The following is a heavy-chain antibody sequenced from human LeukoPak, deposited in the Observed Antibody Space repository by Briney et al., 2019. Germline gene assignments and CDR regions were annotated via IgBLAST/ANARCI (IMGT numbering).Heavy chain of an antibody. CDR2: IKSDGSST. J-gene: IGHJ4*02. Sequence: GGSLRLSCVASGFTFSSYWMHWVRQAPGKGLVWVSHIKSDGSSTSYADSVKGRFTISRDNSKNTLYLQMNSLRAEDTAVYYCASHMTTVTTFDYWGQGTLVTVSS. CDR1: GFTFSSYW. CDR3: ASHMTTVTTFDY. V-gene: IGHV3-74*01. D-gene: IGHD4-17*01.